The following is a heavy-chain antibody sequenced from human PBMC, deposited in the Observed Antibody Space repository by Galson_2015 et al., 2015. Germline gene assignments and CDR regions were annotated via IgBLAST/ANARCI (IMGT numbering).Heavy chain of an antibody. V-gene: IGHV4-38-2*01. CDR3: ASSAVAGGIDY. CDR1: GYSISSGYY. D-gene: IGHD6-19*01. CDR2: IYHSGST. Sequence: ETLSLTCAVSGYSISSGYYWGWIRQPPGKGLEWIGSIYHSGSTYYNPSLKSRVTISVDTSKNQFSLKLSSVTAADTAVYYCASSAVAGGIDYWGQGTLVTVSS. J-gene: IGHJ4*02.